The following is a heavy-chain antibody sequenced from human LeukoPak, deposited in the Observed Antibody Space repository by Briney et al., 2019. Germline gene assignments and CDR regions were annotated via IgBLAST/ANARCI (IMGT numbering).Heavy chain of an antibody. J-gene: IGHJ6*02. Sequence: GGSLRLSCAASGFTFSSYSMNWVRQAPGKGLEWVSSISSSSSYIYYADSVKGRFTISRDNSKNTLYLQMNSLRAEDTAVYYCARLGRYYYYYGMDVWGQGTTVTVSS. CDR1: GFTFSSYS. D-gene: IGHD1-14*01. CDR2: ISSSSSYI. V-gene: IGHV3-21*04. CDR3: ARLGRYYYYYGMDV.